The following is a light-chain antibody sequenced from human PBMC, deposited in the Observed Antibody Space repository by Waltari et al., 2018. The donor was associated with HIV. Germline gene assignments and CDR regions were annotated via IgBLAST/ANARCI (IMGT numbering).Light chain of an antibody. Sequence: EIVMTQSPPTLSVSPGQRVTLSCMASQTVSAKVAWYQQRPGQAPRRLIYKAATRPTGITARFSGSGSGTEFTLTISSLQSEEFATYFCQQYDSGPRGITFGQGTMLEIK. J-gene: IGKJ2*01. CDR3: QQYDSGPRGIT. CDR1: QTVSAK. CDR2: KAA. V-gene: IGKV3-15*01.